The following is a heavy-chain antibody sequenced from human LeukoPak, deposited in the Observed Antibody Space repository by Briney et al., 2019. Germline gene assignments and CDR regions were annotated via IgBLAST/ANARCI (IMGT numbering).Heavy chain of an antibody. CDR3: AKFGEALPQKRLGTNTFDY. J-gene: IGHJ4*02. Sequence: GGSLRLSCAASGFTFSSYAMSWVRQAPGKGLEWVSAISGSAGSTYYADSVKGRFTISRDNSKNTLYLQMNSLRAEDTAVYYCAKFGEALPQKRLGTNTFDYWGQGTLVTVSS. D-gene: IGHD3-3*01. CDR2: ISGSAGST. CDR1: GFTFSSYA. V-gene: IGHV3-23*01.